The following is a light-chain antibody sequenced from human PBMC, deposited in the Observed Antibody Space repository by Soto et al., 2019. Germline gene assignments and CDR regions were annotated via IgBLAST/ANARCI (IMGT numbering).Light chain of an antibody. CDR1: QSVSSN. V-gene: IGKV3-15*01. CDR3: QQYNNWPPLT. Sequence: ERIMTHSPAILSVSPGESATLSCRAIQSVSSNLAWYQQKPGQAPRLLIYGVSTRATGIPARFSGSGSETKFTLTISSLKSEDFAVYYCQQYNNWPPLTFGGGTKVDIK. J-gene: IGKJ4*01. CDR2: GVS.